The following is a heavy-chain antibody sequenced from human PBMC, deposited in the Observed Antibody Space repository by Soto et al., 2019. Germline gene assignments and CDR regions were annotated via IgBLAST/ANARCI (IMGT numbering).Heavy chain of an antibody. CDR1: TGSFSGYY. CDR2: IYYSGST. V-gene: IGHV4-31*11. Sequence: SETLSLTCAVYTGSFSGYYWTWIRQHPGKGLEWIGYIYYSGSTYYNPSPKSRVTISVDTSKNQFSLKLTSVTAVDTAVYYCGRREIQGPIDYWGQGTLVTVSS. CDR3: GRREIQGPIDY. D-gene: IGHD1-26*01. J-gene: IGHJ4*02.